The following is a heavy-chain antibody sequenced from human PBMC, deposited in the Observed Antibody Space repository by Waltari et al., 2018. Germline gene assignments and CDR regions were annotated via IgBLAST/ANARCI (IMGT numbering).Heavy chain of an antibody. Sequence: QVQLQQWGAGLLKPSETLSLTCAVYGGSFSGYYWSWIRQPPGKGLEWIGEINHSGSTNSTPSLKSRVTRSVDTSKNQFSLKLSSVTAADTAVYYCARSGRRVATIFGVVTLGWFDPWGQGTLVTVSS. V-gene: IGHV4-34*01. CDR3: ARSGRRVATIFGVVTLGWFDP. J-gene: IGHJ5*02. D-gene: IGHD3-3*01. CDR1: GGSFSGYY. CDR2: INHSGST.